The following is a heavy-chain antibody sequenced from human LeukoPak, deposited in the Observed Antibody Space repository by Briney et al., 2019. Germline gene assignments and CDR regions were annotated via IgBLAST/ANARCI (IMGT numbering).Heavy chain of an antibody. CDR3: AREDDLGNWFDP. D-gene: IGHD3-16*01. J-gene: IGHJ5*02. CDR2: ISAYNGNT. Sequence: ASVKVSCKASGYTFTIYGISWVRQAPGQGLEWMGWISAYNGNTNYAQKLQGRVTMTTDTSTSTAYMELRSLRSDDTAVYYCAREDDLGNWFDPWGQGTLVTVSS. CDR1: GYTFTIYG. V-gene: IGHV1-18*01.